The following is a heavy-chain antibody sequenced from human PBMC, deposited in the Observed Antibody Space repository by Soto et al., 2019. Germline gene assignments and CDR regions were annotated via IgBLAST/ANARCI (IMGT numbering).Heavy chain of an antibody. V-gene: IGHV3-30*18. CDR2: ISYHGRNK. Sequence: SLRLSCAASGFTFSNYGMHWVRQAPGKGLEWVAVISYHGRNKYYADSVKGRFTISRDNSKNTLDLQMNTLRAEDTAVYYCAKGFQSGSAWYYSDHWGQGTLVTVSS. CDR3: AKGFQSGSAWYYSDH. D-gene: IGHD6-19*01. CDR1: GFTFSNYG. J-gene: IGHJ4*02.